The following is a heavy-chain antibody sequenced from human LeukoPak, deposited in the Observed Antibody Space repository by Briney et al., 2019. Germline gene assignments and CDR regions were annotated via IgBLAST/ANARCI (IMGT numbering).Heavy chain of an antibody. V-gene: IGHV4-59*01. CDR2: IYYSGST. J-gene: IGHJ3*02. D-gene: IGHD6-13*01. CDR3: AKRTAAAADDAFDI. Sequence: SETLSLTCTVSGGSISGYYWSWIRQPPGKGLEWIGYIYYSGSTNYNPSLKSRVTISVDTSKNQFSLKLSSVTAADTAVYYCAKRTAAAADDAFDIWGQGTMVTVSS. CDR1: GGSISGYY.